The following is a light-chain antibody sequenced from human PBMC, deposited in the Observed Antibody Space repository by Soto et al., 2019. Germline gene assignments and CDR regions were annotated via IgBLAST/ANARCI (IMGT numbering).Light chain of an antibody. CDR1: SSDVGGYIY. CDR2: DVT. V-gene: IGLV2-14*01. Sequence: QSVLTQPASVSGSPGQSITISCTGTSSDVGGYIYVSWYQQHPGKAPKLMIYDVTSRPSGVSYRFSGSKSGNTASLTISGLQAEDEADYCCSSYKTSSSYVFGTGTKVTLL. CDR3: SSYKTSSSYV. J-gene: IGLJ1*01.